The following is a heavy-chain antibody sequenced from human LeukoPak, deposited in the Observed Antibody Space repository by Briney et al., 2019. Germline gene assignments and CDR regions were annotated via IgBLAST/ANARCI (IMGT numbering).Heavy chain of an antibody. D-gene: IGHD4-23*01. V-gene: IGHV4-39*01. CDR1: GGSISSSSYY. CDR3: ATYDGGKKSYYYYMDV. CDR2: IYYSGST. Sequence: SETLSLTCTVSGGSISSSSYYWGWIRQPPGKGLEWIGSIYYSGSTYYNPSLKSRVTISVDTSKNQFSLKLSSVTAADTAVYYCATYDGGKKSYYYYMDVWGKGTTVTVSS. J-gene: IGHJ6*03.